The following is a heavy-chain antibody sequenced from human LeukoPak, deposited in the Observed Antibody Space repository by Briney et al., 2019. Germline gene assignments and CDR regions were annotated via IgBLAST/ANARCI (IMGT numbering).Heavy chain of an antibody. D-gene: IGHD6-19*01. CDR3: ARRSSGWYDYYYYGMDV. CDR1: GYSFTSYW. J-gene: IGHJ6*02. V-gene: IGHV5-51*01. CDR2: IYPGDSDT. Sequence: GESLKISCQCSGYSFTSYWIGWVRQMPGKGLEWMGIIYPGDSDTRYSPSFQGQVTISADKSISTAYLQWSSLKASDTAMYYCARRSSGWYDYYYYGMDVWGQGTTVTVSS.